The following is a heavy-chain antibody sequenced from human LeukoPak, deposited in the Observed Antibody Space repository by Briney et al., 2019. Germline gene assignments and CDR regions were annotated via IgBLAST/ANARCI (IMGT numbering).Heavy chain of an antibody. CDR1: GFIFDDYA. Sequence: GRSLRLSCVASGFIFDDYAMHWVRQAPGKGLEWVSGISWNSGSIGYADSVKGRFTISRDNSKSTLYLQMNSLRAEDTAVYYCAKGTSGSYYAYYFGYWGQGTLVTVSS. V-gene: IGHV3-9*01. J-gene: IGHJ4*02. CDR2: ISWNSGSI. D-gene: IGHD1-26*01. CDR3: AKGTSGSYYAYYFGY.